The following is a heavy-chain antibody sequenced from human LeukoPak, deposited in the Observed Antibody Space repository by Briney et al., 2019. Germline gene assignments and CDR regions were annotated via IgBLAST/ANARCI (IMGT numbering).Heavy chain of an antibody. Sequence: PSETLSLTCAVYGGSFSGYYWSWIRQPPGKGLEWIGEINHSGSTNYNPSLKSRVTISVDTSKNQFSLKLSSVTAADTAVYYCARGERGYRYYYYYMDVWGKGTTATVSS. CDR2: INHSGST. CDR1: GGSFSGYY. D-gene: IGHD5-18*01. J-gene: IGHJ6*03. CDR3: ARGERGYRYYYYYMDV. V-gene: IGHV4-34*01.